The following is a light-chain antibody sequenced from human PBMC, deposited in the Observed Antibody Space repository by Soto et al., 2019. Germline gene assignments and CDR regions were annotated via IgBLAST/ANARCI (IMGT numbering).Light chain of an antibody. CDR3: QQYDNWPIT. CDR2: GAS. V-gene: IGKV3-15*01. J-gene: IGKJ5*01. Sequence: EIVMTQSPATLSVSPGERDTLSWRASQSVSSNLAWYQQKPGQAPRLLIYGASTRATGIPARFSGSGSGTEFTLTISSLQSEDFAVFYCQQYDNWPITFGQGTRLEIK. CDR1: QSVSSN.